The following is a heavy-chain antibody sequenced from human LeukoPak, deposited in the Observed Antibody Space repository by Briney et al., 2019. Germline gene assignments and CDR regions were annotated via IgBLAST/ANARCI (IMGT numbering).Heavy chain of an antibody. CDR3: ARGHDSSAFHALDS. CDR1: GFTFSSYW. V-gene: IGHV3-74*01. CDR2: IKSDGST. J-gene: IGHJ5*01. D-gene: IGHD3-22*01. Sequence: GGSLRLSCAASGFTFSSYWMHWVRQTPGKGLMWVARIKSDGSTIYADSVKGRFTISRDNGKNSLYLQLDSLRADDTAFYYCARGHDSSAFHALDSWGHGILVTVSS.